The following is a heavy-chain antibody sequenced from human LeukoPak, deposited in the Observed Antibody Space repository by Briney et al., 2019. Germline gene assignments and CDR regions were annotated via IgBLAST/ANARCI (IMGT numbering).Heavy chain of an antibody. CDR3: AGPSDRYYYYYMDV. CDR2: IYYSGST. CDR1: VGSISSYY. J-gene: IGHJ6*03. V-gene: IGHV4-59*07. Sequence: PSDPLSLICTVSVGSISSYYWICMRGPRGKGLECIGYIYYSGSTNYNPSLKSRVTISVDTSKNQFSLKLSSVTAADTAVYYCAGPSDRYYYYYMDVWGKGTTVTVSS.